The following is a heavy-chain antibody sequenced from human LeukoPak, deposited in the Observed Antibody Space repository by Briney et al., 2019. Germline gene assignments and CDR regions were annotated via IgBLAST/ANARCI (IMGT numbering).Heavy chain of an antibody. V-gene: IGHV3-23*01. J-gene: IGHJ4*02. Sequence: GGSLRLSCAASGFTVSSSYMSWVRQAPGKGLEWVSGISGSGANTHYADSVKGRFTISRDSSKNTLYLQMNSLRAEDTATYYCTKDASGSYCPDYWGQGTLVTVSS. CDR3: TKDASGSYCPDY. CDR2: ISGSGANT. D-gene: IGHD1-26*01. CDR1: GFTVSSSY.